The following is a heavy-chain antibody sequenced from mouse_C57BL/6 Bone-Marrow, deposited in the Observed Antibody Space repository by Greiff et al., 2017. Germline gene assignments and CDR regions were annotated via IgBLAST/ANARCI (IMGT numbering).Heavy chain of an antibody. CDR3: TRETLPLDY. V-gene: IGHV1-15*01. D-gene: IGHD2-12*01. CDR1: GYTFTDYE. CDR2: IDPETGGT. J-gene: IGHJ2*01. Sequence: VQLQQSGAELVRPGASVTLSCKASGYTFTDYEMHWVKQTPVHGLEWIGAIDPETGGTAYNQKFKGKAILTADKSSSTAYMELRSLTSEDSAVYYCTRETLPLDYWGQGTTLTVSS.